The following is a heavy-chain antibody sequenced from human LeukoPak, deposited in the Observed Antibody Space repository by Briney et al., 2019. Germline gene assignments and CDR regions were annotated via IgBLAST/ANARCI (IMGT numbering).Heavy chain of an antibody. CDR3: ARVYCGGDCYSQHWYFDL. CDR2: ISSSGSTI. D-gene: IGHD2-21*02. Sequence: PGGSLRLSCAASGFTFSDYYMSWIRQAPGKGLEWVSYISSSGSTIYYADSVKGRFTISRDNAKNSLYLQMNSLRAEDTAVYYCARVYCGGDCYSQHWYFDLWGRGTLVTVSS. V-gene: IGHV3-11*01. CDR1: GFTFSDYY. J-gene: IGHJ2*01.